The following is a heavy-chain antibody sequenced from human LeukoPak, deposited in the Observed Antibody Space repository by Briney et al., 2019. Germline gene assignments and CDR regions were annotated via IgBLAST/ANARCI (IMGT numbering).Heavy chain of an antibody. D-gene: IGHD6-13*01. J-gene: IGHJ4*02. CDR2: IYYSGST. CDR1: GFTFSSYA. V-gene: IGHV4-59*13. Sequence: GSLRLSCAASGFTFSSYAMSWIRQPPGKGLEWIGYIYYSGSTNYNPSLKSRVTISVDTSKNQFSLKLSSVTAADTAVYYCARAVGHSSWYDYWGQGTLATVSS. CDR3: ARAVGHSSWYDY.